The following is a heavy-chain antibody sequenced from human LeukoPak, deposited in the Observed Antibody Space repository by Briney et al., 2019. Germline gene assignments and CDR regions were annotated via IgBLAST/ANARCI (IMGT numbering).Heavy chain of an antibody. J-gene: IGHJ4*02. CDR2: INPNSGGT. CDR3: ASYGGYDPGVGDY. CDR1: GYTFAGYY. Sequence: GASVKVSCKASGYTFAGYYMHWVRQAPGQGLEWMGWINPNSGGTNYAQKFQGRVTMTRDTSISTAYMELSRLRSDDTAVYYCASYGGYDPGVGDYWGQGTLVTVSP. V-gene: IGHV1-2*02. D-gene: IGHD5-12*01.